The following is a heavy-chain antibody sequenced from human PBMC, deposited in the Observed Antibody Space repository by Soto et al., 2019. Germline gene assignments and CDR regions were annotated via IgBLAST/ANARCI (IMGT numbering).Heavy chain of an antibody. CDR1: GFTFDDYT. CDR3: AKVRAKYYYDSSGQAIDY. CDR2: ISWDGGST. Sequence: GESLKISCAASGFTFDDYTMHWVRQAPGKGLEWVSLISWDGGSTYYADSVKGRFTISRDNSKNSLYLQMNSLRTEDTALYYCAKVRAKYYYDSSGQAIDYWGQGTLVTVSS. J-gene: IGHJ4*02. V-gene: IGHV3-43*01. D-gene: IGHD3-22*01.